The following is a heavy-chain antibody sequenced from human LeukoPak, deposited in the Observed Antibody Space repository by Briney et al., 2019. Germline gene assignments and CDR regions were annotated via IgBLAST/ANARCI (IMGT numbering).Heavy chain of an antibody. J-gene: IGHJ4*02. CDR3: AKGKGIAAAGSSFGY. V-gene: IGHV3-9*01. Sequence: GGSMRLSCAASGFTFDDFAMHWVRQAPGKGLEWVSGISWNSGSIGYADSVKGRFTISRDNAKNSLYLQMNSLRAEDTALYYCAKGKGIAAAGSSFGYWGQGTLVTVSS. CDR2: ISWNSGSI. D-gene: IGHD6-13*01. CDR1: GFTFDDFA.